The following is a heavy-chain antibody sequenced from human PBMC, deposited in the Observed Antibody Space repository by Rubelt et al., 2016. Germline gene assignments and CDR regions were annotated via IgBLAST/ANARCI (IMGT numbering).Heavy chain of an antibody. D-gene: IGHD3-3*01. V-gene: IGHV4-59*01. J-gene: IGHJ4*02. Sequence: QVQLQESGPGLVKPSETLSLTCTVSGGSISSYYWSWIRQPPGKGLEWIGYIYYSGSTNYNPSLKSRGTISVDTSKNQFSLKLSSVTAADTAVYYCAGGITIFGVASGYFDYWGQGTLVTVSS. CDR3: AGGITIFGVASGYFDY. CDR2: IYYSGST. CDR1: GGSISSYY.